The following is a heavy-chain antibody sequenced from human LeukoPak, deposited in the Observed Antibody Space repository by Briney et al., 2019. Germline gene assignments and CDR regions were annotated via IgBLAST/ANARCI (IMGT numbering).Heavy chain of an antibody. V-gene: IGHV1-18*01. CDR2: ISAYNGNT. CDR3: ARDHVPDISSRDVPGAWFDP. Sequence: ASVKVSCKTSGYTFIRHGISWLRQAPGQGLEWLGWISAYNGNTKYAQKFQGRVTMTTDTSTSAAYMELRSLRPDDTAVYYCARDHVPDISSRDVPGAWFDPWGPGTLVTVSS. J-gene: IGHJ5*02. D-gene: IGHD6-13*01. CDR1: GYTFIRHG.